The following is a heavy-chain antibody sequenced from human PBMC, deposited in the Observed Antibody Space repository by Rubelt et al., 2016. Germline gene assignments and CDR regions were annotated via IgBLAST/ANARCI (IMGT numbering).Heavy chain of an antibody. CDR1: GFTFSDYA. D-gene: IGHD5-12*01. J-gene: IGHJ6*02. Sequence: RSLRLSCAASGFTFSDYAMHWVRQAPGKGLEWVAVISFDGSNEYYADSVKGRFTISRDSSKNTLYLQMNSLRAEDTAVYYCARLFTQRGCSGYDFYYGMDVWGQGTTVTVSS. CDR3: ARLFTQRGCSGYDFYYGMDV. CDR2: ISFDGSNE. V-gene: IGHV3-30*04.